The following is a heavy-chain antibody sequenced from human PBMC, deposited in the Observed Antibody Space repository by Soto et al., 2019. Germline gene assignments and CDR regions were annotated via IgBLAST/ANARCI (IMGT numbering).Heavy chain of an antibody. CDR1: GYTFTRYG. CDR3: ARLISGTYSDWFDS. D-gene: IGHD1-26*01. J-gene: IGHJ5*01. V-gene: IGHV1-18*04. CDR2: ISADNAKT. Sequence: QVQLVQSGAEVKKPGASVKVSCKASGYTFTRYGITWVRQAPGQGLEWMGWISADNAKTKYAQKIQGRVTMTTDTSTSTAYVELRSLRSGDTAVYYCARLISGTYSDWFDSWGQGTLVTVSS.